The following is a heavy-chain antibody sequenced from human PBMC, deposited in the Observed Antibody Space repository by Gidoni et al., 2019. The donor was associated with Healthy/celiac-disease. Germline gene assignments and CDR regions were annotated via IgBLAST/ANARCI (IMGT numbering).Heavy chain of an antibody. Sequence: EVQLVESGGGLVQPGRSLRLSCTASGFTFGDYAMSWFRQAPGKGLEWVCFIRSKAYGGTTEYAASVKGRFTISRDDSKSIAYLQMNSLKTEDTAVYYCTRESYPVAGTLRYWGQGTLVTVSS. V-gene: IGHV3-49*03. D-gene: IGHD6-19*01. CDR1: GFTFGDYA. CDR3: TRESYPVAGTLRY. J-gene: IGHJ4*02. CDR2: IRSKAYGGTT.